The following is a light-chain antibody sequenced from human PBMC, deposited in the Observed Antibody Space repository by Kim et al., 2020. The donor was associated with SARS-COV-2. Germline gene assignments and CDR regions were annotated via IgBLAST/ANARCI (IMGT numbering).Light chain of an antibody. J-gene: IGKJ4*01. V-gene: IGKV3-20*01. CDR2: GAS. Sequence: SPGERATPSCRASQSVSSSYLAWYQQKPGQAPRLLIYGASSRATGIPDRFSGGGSGTDFTLTISRLEPEDFAVYYCQQYGSSPLTFGGGTKVDIK. CDR1: QSVSSSY. CDR3: QQYGSSPLT.